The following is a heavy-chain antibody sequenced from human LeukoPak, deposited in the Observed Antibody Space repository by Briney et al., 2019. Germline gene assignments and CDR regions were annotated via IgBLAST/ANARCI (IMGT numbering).Heavy chain of an antibody. D-gene: IGHD2-21*02. Sequence: SETLSLTCTVSGGSISSYYWSWIRQPPGKGLEWIGYIYYSGSTNYNPSLKSRVTISVDTSKNQFSLKLSSVTAADTAVYYCARDGEAYCGGDCYPYWFDPWGQGTLVTVSS. CDR3: ARDGEAYCGGDCYPYWFDP. CDR1: GGSISSYY. V-gene: IGHV4-59*12. CDR2: IYYSGST. J-gene: IGHJ5*02.